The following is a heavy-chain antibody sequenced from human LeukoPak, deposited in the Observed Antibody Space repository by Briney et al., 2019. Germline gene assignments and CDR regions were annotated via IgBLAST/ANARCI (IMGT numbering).Heavy chain of an antibody. V-gene: IGHV3-23*01. CDR3: AKGSYGGNAGYFGY. CDR1: GFTFSSYA. J-gene: IGHJ4*02. CDR2: ISGSGGST. Sequence: AGSLRLSCAASGFTFSSYAMSWVRQAPGKGLEWVSAISGSGGSTYYADSVKGRFTISRDNSKNTLYLQMNSLRAEDTAVYYCAKGSYGGNAGYFGYWGQGTLVTVSS. D-gene: IGHD4-23*01.